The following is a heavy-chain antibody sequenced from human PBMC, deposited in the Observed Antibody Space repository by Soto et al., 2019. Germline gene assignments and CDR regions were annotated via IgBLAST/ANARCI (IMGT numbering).Heavy chain of an antibody. CDR3: ARTDRDFYGLDV. CDR2: ISAAGDP. CDR1: GFTFRNYD. Sequence: EVQLVESGRGLVQPGGSLRLSCEASGFTFRNYDMHWVRQGTGKGLEWVSGISAAGDPDYADSVEGRFTISRENAQNSFFLQMTSLRVGDTAVYYCARTDRDFYGLDVWGQGTTVIVSS. J-gene: IGHJ6*02. V-gene: IGHV3-13*05.